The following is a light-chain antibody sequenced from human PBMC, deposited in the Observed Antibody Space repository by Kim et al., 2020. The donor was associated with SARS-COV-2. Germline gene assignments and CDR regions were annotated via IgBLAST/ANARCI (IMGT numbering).Light chain of an antibody. CDR2: QDS. Sequence: SYELTQPPSVSVSPGQTASITCSGDKLGDKYACWYQQKPGQSPVLVIYQDSKRPSGIPERFSGSNSGNTATLTISGTQAMDEADYYCQAWDSRVVFG. J-gene: IGLJ2*01. V-gene: IGLV3-1*01. CDR3: QAWDSRVV. CDR1: KLGDKY.